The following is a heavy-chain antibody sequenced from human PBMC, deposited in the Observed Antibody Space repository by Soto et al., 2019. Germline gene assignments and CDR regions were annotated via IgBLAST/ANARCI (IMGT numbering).Heavy chain of an antibody. V-gene: IGHV3-21*01. J-gene: IGHJ1*01. CDR2: ISSSSSYI. CDR1: GFTFSSYS. Sequence: GGSLRLSCVASGFTFSSYSMNWVRQAPGKGLEWVSSISSSSSYIYYADSVKGRFTISRDNAKNSLYLQMNSLRAEDTAVYYCARFGSGWDLAYFQHWGQGTLVTVPS. CDR3: ARFGSGWDLAYFQH. D-gene: IGHD6-19*01.